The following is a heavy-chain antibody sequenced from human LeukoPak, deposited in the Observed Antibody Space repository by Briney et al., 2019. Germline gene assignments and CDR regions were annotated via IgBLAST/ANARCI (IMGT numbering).Heavy chain of an antibody. V-gene: IGHV3-30-3*01. CDR3: ARSPYYDSSTYQDF. CDR1: GFTFSSYA. CDR2: ISYDGGFK. D-gene: IGHD3-22*01. Sequence: GGSLRLSCTASGFTFSSYAFHWVRQAPCKGLEWVAIISYDGGFKYYTDSVKGRFTISRDNSKNTLYLQMNSLRAEDTAVYHCARSPYYDSSTYQDFWGQGTLVTVSS. J-gene: IGHJ4*02.